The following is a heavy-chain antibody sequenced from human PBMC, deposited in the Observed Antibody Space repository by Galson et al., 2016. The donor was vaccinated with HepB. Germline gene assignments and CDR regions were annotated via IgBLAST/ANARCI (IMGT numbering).Heavy chain of an antibody. CDR2: IDAVYGDT. V-gene: IGHV1-3*01. CDR3: ARVTNYAFDL. Sequence: QSGAEVKKPGESLRISCKASGFKFINYAIQWMRQAPGQTLEWLGWIDAVYGDTEISHKLQYRVTFTRDTSASTAYMEMSGLRFEDTAVYYCARVTNYAFDLWGQGTLVSVSS. D-gene: IGHD5-24*01. J-gene: IGHJ3*01. CDR1: GFKFINYA.